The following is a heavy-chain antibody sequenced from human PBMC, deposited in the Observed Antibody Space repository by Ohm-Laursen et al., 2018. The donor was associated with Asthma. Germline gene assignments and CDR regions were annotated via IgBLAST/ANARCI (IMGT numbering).Heavy chain of an antibody. CDR3: ASDYCSGGSCAFL. Sequence: GASVKVSCNASGYTFTSYDINWVRQATGQGLEWMGWMNPNSGNTGYAQKFQGRVTMTRNTSISTAHMELSSLRSEDTAVYYCASDYCSGGSCAFLWGRGTLVTVSS. V-gene: IGHV1-8*01. CDR2: MNPNSGNT. D-gene: IGHD2-15*01. J-gene: IGHJ2*01. CDR1: GYTFTSYD.